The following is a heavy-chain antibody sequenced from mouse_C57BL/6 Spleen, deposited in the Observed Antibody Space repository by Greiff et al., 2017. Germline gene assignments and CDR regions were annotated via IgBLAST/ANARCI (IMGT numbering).Heavy chain of an antibody. CDR1: GYSFTDYN. V-gene: IGHV1-39*01. D-gene: IGHD2-5*01. CDR3: ARTYYSNYDYDC. J-gene: IGHJ2*01. CDR2: INPNYGTT. Sequence: VQLQQSGPELVTPGASVKISCKASGYSFTDYNMNWVKQSNGKSLEWIGVINPNYGTTSYNQKFKGKATLTVDQSSSTAYMHLNSLTSEDSAVYYCARTYYSNYDYDCWGQGTTLTVSS.